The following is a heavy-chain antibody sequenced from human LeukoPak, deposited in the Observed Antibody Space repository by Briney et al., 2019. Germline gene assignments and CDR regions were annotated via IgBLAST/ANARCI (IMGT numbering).Heavy chain of an antibody. CDR1: GSTFRHHA. V-gene: IGHV3-30*04. CDR3: VGSPTYYYMDV. CDR2: ISHDGTND. J-gene: IGHJ6*03. D-gene: IGHD3-10*01. Sequence: PGGSLRLSCAASGSTFRHHAIHWVRQAPGKGLEWVTVISHDGTNDYYRDSVKGRFTISRDNSKNTVLLQMNSLSPDDTAVYYCVGSPTYYYMDVWGKGTTVTASS.